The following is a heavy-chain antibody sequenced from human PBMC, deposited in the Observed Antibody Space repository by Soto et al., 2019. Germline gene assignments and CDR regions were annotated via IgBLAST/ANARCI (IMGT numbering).Heavy chain of an antibody. Sequence: SVKVSCKASGGTFSSYAISWVRQAPGQGLEWMGGIIPIFGTANYAQKFQGRVTITADESTSTAYMELSSLRSEDTAVYYCAGIYDFWSGYYKDYYYYGMDVWGQGTTVTVSS. D-gene: IGHD3-3*01. J-gene: IGHJ6*02. CDR2: IIPIFGTA. CDR1: GGTFSSYA. V-gene: IGHV1-69*13. CDR3: AGIYDFWSGYYKDYYYYGMDV.